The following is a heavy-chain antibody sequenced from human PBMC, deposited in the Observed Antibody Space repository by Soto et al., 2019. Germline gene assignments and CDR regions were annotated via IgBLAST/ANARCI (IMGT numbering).Heavy chain of an antibody. CDR1: GGSFSGYY. CDR3: ARVWPRITIFGVSPGGMDV. Sequence: SETLSLTCAVYGGSFSGYYWRWIRHPPGKGLEWIGEINHSGSTNYNPSLKSRVTISVDTSKNQFSLKLSSVTAADTAVYYCARVWPRITIFGVSPGGMDVWGKGTTVT. J-gene: IGHJ6*04. CDR2: INHSGST. D-gene: IGHD3-3*01. V-gene: IGHV4-34*01.